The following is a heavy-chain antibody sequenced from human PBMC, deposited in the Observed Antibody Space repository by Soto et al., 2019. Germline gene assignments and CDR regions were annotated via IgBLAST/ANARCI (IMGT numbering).Heavy chain of an antibody. CDR3: ARALNGDYNWFDP. J-gene: IGHJ5*02. CDR2: TNPNSGGT. CDR1: GYTFTGYY. V-gene: IGHV1-2*04. D-gene: IGHD4-17*01. Sequence: ASVKVSCKASGYTFTGYYMHWVRQAPGQGLEWMGWTNPNSGGTNYAQKFQGWVTMTRDTSISTAYMELSRLRSDDTAVYYCARALNGDYNWFDPWGQGTLVTVSS.